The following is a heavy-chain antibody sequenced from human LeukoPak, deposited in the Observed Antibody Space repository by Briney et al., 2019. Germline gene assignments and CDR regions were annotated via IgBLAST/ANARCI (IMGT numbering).Heavy chain of an antibody. V-gene: IGHV3-30*18. Sequence: GGSLRLSCAASGFTFSSYGMHWVRQAPGKGLERVAVISYDGSDTYYADSVKGRFTISRDNSKNTLYLQMNSLRVEDTAVYYCAKDLAGLQWLAPCFDYWGQGTLVTVSS. CDR1: GFTFSSYG. CDR2: ISYDGSDT. J-gene: IGHJ4*02. CDR3: AKDLAGLQWLAPCFDY. D-gene: IGHD6-19*01.